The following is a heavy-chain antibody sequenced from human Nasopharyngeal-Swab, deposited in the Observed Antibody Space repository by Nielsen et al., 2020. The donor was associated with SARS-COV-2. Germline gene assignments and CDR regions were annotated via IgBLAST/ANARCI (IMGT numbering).Heavy chain of an antibody. V-gene: IGHV3-7*01. J-gene: IGHJ4*02. CDR2: IEQDGSEK. Sequence: GESLKISCAASGFTFSSYWMSWVRQAPGKGLEWVANIEQDGSEKYYVDSVKGRFTISRDNAKNSLYLQMNSLRAEDTAVYYCARVGYGGPFDYWGQGTLVTVSS. CDR1: GFTFSSYW. D-gene: IGHD4-23*01. CDR3: ARVGYGGPFDY.